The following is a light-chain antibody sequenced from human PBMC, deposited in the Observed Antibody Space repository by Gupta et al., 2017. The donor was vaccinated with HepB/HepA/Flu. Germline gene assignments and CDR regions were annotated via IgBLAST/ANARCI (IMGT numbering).Light chain of an antibody. Sequence: ETVLTQTPGILSLSPGEGATLSCKASQSVISDYVAWYQQKPGQAPRLLVYGASRRSTDIPDRFSGSGSGTDFTLTIRRLEPEDFALYYCQQDGSSPITFGQGTRLEIK. CDR3: QQDGSSPIT. CDR2: GAS. J-gene: IGKJ5*01. CDR1: QSVISDY. V-gene: IGKV3-20*01.